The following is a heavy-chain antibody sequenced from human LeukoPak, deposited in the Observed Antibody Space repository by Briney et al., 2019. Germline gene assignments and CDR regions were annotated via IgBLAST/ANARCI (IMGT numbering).Heavy chain of an antibody. CDR1: GFTLSSYG. D-gene: IGHD1-26*01. CDR2: IWYDGSNK. V-gene: IGHV3-33*06. Sequence: PGRSLRLFCAASGFTLSSYGMHWVRQAPGKGLEWVAVIWYDGSNKYYAHSVKGRFTISRDNSKNTLYLQMNSLRAEDTAVYYCAKDIMRGSYYNDAFDIWGQGTMVTVSS. J-gene: IGHJ3*02. CDR3: AKDIMRGSYYNDAFDI.